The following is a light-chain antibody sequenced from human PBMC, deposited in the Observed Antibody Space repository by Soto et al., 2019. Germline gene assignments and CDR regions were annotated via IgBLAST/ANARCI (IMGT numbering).Light chain of an antibody. Sequence: DIQMTQSPSTLSTSVGDRATITCRATQNIDRWLAWYQQKPGKAPKLLIYEASSLEGGVPSRFSGFGSGTEFTLSIASLQPDDSATYYCQHYNSYSRTFGQGTKVEIK. CDR2: EAS. J-gene: IGKJ1*01. V-gene: IGKV1-5*01. CDR1: QNIDRW. CDR3: QHYNSYSRT.